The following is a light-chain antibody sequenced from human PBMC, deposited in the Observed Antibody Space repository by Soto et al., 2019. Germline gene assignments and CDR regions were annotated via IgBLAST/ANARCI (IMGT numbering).Light chain of an antibody. CDR3: QQYGTSLLT. J-gene: IGKJ4*01. V-gene: IGKV3-20*01. Sequence: EIVLTQSPGTLSLSPGERATLSCRASRSVSSNYLAWYQQKPGQAPMLLIYGASSRATGIPDRFSGSGSGTDFTLTISRLEPEDFAVYYCQQYGTSLLTFGGGTKVEIK. CDR1: RSVSSNY. CDR2: GAS.